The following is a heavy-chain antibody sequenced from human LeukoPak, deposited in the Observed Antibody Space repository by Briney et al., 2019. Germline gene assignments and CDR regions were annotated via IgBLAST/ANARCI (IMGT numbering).Heavy chain of an antibody. V-gene: IGHV3-23*01. CDR3: AKDRDTYYYDSAGPGPDAFDI. J-gene: IGHJ3*02. CDR1: GFIFSSYA. CDR2: ISGSGYST. D-gene: IGHD3-22*01. Sequence: GGSLRLSCAASGFIFSSYAMSWVRQAPGKGLEWVSTISGSGYSTYYADSVKGRFTISGDNSKNTLYLQMNSLRAEDTAVYYCAKDRDTYYYDSAGPGPDAFDIWGQGTMVTV.